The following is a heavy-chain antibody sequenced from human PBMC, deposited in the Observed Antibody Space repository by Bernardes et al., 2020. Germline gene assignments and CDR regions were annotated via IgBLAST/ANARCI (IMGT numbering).Heavy chain of an antibody. CDR3: ARGHYSSGWSGGYFDY. J-gene: IGHJ4*02. V-gene: IGHV4-59*01. Sequence: PESLSLTCPVSGRTISSYYSTWIRQSPDHGLEWIGSIYYTGGTKNNPSLKSRVTTSVDTSKNQFSLKVISVTAADTAVYCCARGHYSSGWSGGYFDYWGQGTMVTVSS. CDR1: GRTISSYY. CDR2: IYYTGGT. D-gene: IGHD6-19*01.